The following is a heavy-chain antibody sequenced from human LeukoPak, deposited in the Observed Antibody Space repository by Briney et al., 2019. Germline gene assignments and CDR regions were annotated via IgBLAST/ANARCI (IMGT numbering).Heavy chain of an antibody. Sequence: GGSLRLSCAASGFTFGTYWMSWLRQAPGKGLEWVANIKLDGSEKNYVDSVTGRFTISRDNAKSSLYLQMNSLRDEDTAVYYCARAYSYVLYWGQGTLVTVSS. J-gene: IGHJ4*02. CDR3: ARAYSYVLY. CDR1: GFTFGTYW. CDR2: IKLDGSEK. V-gene: IGHV3-7*04. D-gene: IGHD5-18*01.